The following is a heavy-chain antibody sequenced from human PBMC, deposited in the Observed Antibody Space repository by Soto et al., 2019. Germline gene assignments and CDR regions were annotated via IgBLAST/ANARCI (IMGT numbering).Heavy chain of an antibody. CDR1: GGTFSSYA. V-gene: IGHV1-69*01. J-gene: IGHJ5*02. D-gene: IGHD3-10*01. Sequence: QVPLVQSGAEVKKPGSSVTVSCKASGGTFSSYAIHWVRQAPGQGLEWMGGIIPMYGPAKYAQRFQGRDTSTADESTTTVYMELTSLTSQDTAVYYCARVTSMVRGVIDNWFDPWGHGTLVTVSS. CDR3: ARVTSMVRGVIDNWFDP. CDR2: IIPMYGPA.